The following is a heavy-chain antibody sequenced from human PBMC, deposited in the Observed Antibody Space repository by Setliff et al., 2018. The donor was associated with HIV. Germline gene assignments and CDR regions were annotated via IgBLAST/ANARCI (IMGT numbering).Heavy chain of an antibody. D-gene: IGHD6-19*01. J-gene: IGHJ4*02. CDR1: GYTFTSYG. CDR3: ATELFIVVAGHTPTFDY. CDR2: IIPIFGTA. V-gene: IGHV1-69*13. Sequence: SVKVSCKASGYTFTSYGISWVRQAPGQGLEWMGGIIPIFGTANYAQKFQGRVTITADESTSTAYMELSSLRSEDTAVYYCATELFIVVAGHTPTFDYWGQGTLVTVSS.